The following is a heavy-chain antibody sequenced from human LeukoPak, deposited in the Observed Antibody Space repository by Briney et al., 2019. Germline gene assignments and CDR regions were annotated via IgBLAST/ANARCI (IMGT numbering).Heavy chain of an antibody. CDR2: ISSSGSTI. CDR3: ARDRYYYGSGSYGGY. CDR1: GFTFSNAW. D-gene: IGHD3-10*01. V-gene: IGHV3-11*01. Sequence: GGSLRLSCAASGFTFSNAWMSWIRQAPGKGLEWVSYISSSGSTIYYADSVKGRFTISRDNAKNSLYLQMNSLRAEDTAVYYCARDRYYYGSGSYGGYWGQGTLVTVSS. J-gene: IGHJ4*02.